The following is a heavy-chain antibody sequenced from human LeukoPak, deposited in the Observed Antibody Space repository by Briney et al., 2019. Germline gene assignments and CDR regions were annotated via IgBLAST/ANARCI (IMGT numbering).Heavy chain of an antibody. CDR3: ARKGDSWRANYKDYFES. D-gene: IGHD3-10*01. CDR2: IAYDGSYI. CDR1: GFTFSSYA. J-gene: IGHJ4*02. Sequence: PGGSLRLSCAASGFTFSSYAMSWVRPAPGKGLQWVAFIAYDGSYIFNGDSLKGRFTISRDDSKNTLYLQMNSLRPEDTAVYYCARKGDSWRANYKDYFESWGQGTLVTVSS. V-gene: IGHV3-30*03.